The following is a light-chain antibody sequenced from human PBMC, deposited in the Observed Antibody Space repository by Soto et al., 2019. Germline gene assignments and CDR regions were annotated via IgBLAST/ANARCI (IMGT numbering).Light chain of an antibody. J-gene: IGLJ2*01. CDR2: DVS. V-gene: IGLV2-14*03. CDR1: SSDVGGYNY. CDR3: SSYRGSSSHVV. Sequence: QSALTQPASVSGSPGQSITISCTGTSSDVGGYNYVSWYQQHPGKAPKLMIYDVSDRPSGVSNLFAGSKSGNTASLTISGLQPEDEAEYYCSSYRGSSSHVVFGGGTEVTVL.